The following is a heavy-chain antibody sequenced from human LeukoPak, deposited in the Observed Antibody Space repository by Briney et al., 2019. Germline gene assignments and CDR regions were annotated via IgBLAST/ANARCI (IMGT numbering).Heavy chain of an antibody. V-gene: IGHV3-49*04. CDR1: GFTFGDYA. D-gene: IGHD3/OR15-3a*01. Sequence: GGSLRLSCTASGFTFGDYAMSWVRQAPGKGLEWVGFIRSNTYGGTTQYAASVKGRFTASRDDSKSIAYLQMNSLKTEDTAVYYCTSGLWTYWGQGTLVTVSS. J-gene: IGHJ4*02. CDR2: IRSNTYGGTT. CDR3: TSGLWTY.